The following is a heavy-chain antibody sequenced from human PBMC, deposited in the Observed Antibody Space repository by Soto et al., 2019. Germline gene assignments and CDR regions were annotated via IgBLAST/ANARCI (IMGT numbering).Heavy chain of an antibody. Sequence: SETLSLTCTVSGDTIRGSSSYWGWIRQSPGKGPEWIGTFYYNGKTHYNPSLESRDAISVDAPKNHFTVRLGSLTAADTGLYYCVRPYDYGSPDSRDDWARGTLDSGSS. CDR3: VRPYDYGSPDSRDD. CDR1: GDTIRGSSSY. D-gene: IGHD1-26*01. V-gene: IGHV4-39*02. J-gene: IGHJ4*02. CDR2: FYYNGKT.